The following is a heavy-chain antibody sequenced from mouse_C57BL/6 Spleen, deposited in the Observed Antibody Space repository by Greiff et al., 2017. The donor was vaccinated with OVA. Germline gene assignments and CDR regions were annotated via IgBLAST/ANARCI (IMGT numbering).Heavy chain of an antibody. V-gene: IGHV1-64*01. J-gene: IGHJ2*01. D-gene: IGHD2-5*01. CDR3: ARVDYSNDYFDY. CDR2: IHPNSGST. Sequence: QVQLQQPGAELVKPGASVKLSCKASGYTFTSYWMHWVKQRPGQGLEWIGMIHPNSGSTNYNEKFKSKATLTVDKSSSTAYMQLSSLTSEDSAVYYCARVDYSNDYFDYWGQGTTLTVSS. CDR1: GYTFTSYW.